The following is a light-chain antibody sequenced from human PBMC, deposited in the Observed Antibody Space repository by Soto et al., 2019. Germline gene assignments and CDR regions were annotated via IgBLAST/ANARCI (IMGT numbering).Light chain of an antibody. Sequence: IQLTRNPSRRPVSRGGGATGSCSSSQSVRSSYVAWDQQKPGQVPRLVIYGASSRATGIRDRYSGSGYGTDFTLTISRLEPGDFAVDDCQQYGSSPPWKFCQGTKVDIK. J-gene: IGKJ1*01. CDR1: QSVRSSY. V-gene: IGKV3-20*01. CDR2: GAS. CDR3: QQYGSSPPWK.